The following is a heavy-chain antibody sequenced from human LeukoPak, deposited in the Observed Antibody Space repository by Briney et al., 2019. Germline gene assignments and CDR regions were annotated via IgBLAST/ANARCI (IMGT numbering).Heavy chain of an antibody. CDR1: GGSFSGYY. Sequence: SETLSLTCAVYGGSFSGYYWSWIRQPPGKGLEWIGYIYHSGSTYYNPSLKSRVTISVDRSKNQFSLKLSSVTAADTAVYYCARGLAGVVIASPYMDVWGKGTTVTVSS. D-gene: IGHD2-21*01. CDR2: IYHSGST. J-gene: IGHJ6*03. V-gene: IGHV4-34*01. CDR3: ARGLAGVVIASPYMDV.